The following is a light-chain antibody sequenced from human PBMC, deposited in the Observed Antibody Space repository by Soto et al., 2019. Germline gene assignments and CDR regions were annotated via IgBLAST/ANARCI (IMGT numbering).Light chain of an antibody. V-gene: IGKV1-39*01. CDR1: QCINIY. CDR2: AAE. Sequence: DIQTTQSPSSLSASVVDRVTITCRASQCINIYFNGHQQKPRKAPKLLIYAAESVQSGVPSRFSGSVSGTDFTLTISTLQPEDFATYHRQQSYLIPLTFGVRAKVDIK. J-gene: IGKJ4*01. CDR3: QQSYLIPLT.